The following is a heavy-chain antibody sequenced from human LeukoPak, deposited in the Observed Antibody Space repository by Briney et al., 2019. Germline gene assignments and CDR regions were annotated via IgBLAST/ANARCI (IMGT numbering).Heavy chain of an antibody. CDR3: ATSGERDSSSWYPDAFDI. Sequence: SETLSLTCTVSGGSISSGSYYWSWIRQPAGKGLEWIGRIYTSGSTNYNPSLKSRVTISVDTSKNQFSLKLSSVTAADTAVYYCATSGERDSSSWYPDAFDIWGQGTTVTVSS. CDR2: IYTSGST. CDR1: GGSISSGSYY. D-gene: IGHD6-13*01. J-gene: IGHJ3*02. V-gene: IGHV4-61*02.